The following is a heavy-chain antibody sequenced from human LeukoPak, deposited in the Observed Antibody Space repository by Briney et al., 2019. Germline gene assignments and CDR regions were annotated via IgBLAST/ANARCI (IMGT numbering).Heavy chain of an antibody. CDR3: ARDQYSSSSSDS. D-gene: IGHD6-6*01. Sequence: ASVKVSCKASGYTFTGYYIHWVRQAPGQGLEWMGWINPNSGGTNYARKFQGRVTMTRDTSISTAYMELSRLRSDDTAVYYCARDQYSSSSSDSWGQGTLVTVSS. J-gene: IGHJ4*02. CDR2: INPNSGGT. V-gene: IGHV1-2*02. CDR1: GYTFTGYY.